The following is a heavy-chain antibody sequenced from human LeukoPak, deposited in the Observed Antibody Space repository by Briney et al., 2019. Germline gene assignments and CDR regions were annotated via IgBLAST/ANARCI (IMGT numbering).Heavy chain of an antibody. D-gene: IGHD6-19*01. CDR3: AGPAGYSSGCDAFDF. CDR2: INPNSGGT. V-gene: IGHV1-2*06. Sequence: ASVKVSCKASGYTFTGYYMHWVRQAPGQGLEWMGRINPNSGGTNYAQKFQGRVTMTRDTSISTAYMELSRLRSDDTAVYYCAGPAGYSSGCDAFDFWSQGTMVTVSS. CDR1: GYTFTGYY. J-gene: IGHJ3*01.